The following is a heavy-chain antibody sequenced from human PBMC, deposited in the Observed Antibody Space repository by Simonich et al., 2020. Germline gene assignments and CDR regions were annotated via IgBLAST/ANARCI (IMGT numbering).Heavy chain of an antibody. CDR2: IYYSGCT. V-gene: IGHV4-39*01. CDR1: GGSISSSSYY. CDR3: ARQRVLMVYAIDY. D-gene: IGHD2-8*01. Sequence: QLQLQESGPGLVKPSETLSLTCTVSGGSISSSSYYWGWIRQPPGKGLEWIGSIYYSGCTYHNPSLKSRVTISVDTSKNQFSLKLSSVTAADTAVYYCARQRVLMVYAIDYWGQGTLVTVSS. J-gene: IGHJ4*02.